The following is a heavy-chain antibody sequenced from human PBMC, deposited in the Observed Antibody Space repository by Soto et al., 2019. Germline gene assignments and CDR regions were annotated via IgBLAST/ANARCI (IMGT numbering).Heavy chain of an antibody. D-gene: IGHD3-9*01. CDR3: ARQADYNILTGYFYYFDY. CDR1: GYSFTDYW. Sequence: GESLKISCKSSGYSFTDYWIGWVRQMPGKGLEWMGIIYPGDSDARYSPSFQGRVTISVDTSINTAFLRWNSLTASDTAMYYCARQADYNILTGYFYYFDYWGQGSLVTVFS. V-gene: IGHV5-51*01. CDR2: IYPGDSDA. J-gene: IGHJ4*02.